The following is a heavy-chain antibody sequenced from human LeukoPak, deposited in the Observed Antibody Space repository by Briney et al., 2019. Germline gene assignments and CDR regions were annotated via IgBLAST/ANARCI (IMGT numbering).Heavy chain of an antibody. CDR3: ASEPYYYGSGSYRGWFDP. CDR2: IKQDGSEK. Sequence: GGTLRLSCAASGFTFSNYGMSWVRQAPGKGLEWVANIKQDGSEKYYVDSVKGRFTISRDNAKNSLYLQMNSLRAEDTAVYYCASEPYYYGSGSYRGWFDPWGQGTLVTVSS. J-gene: IGHJ5*02. D-gene: IGHD3-10*01. CDR1: GFTFSNYG. V-gene: IGHV3-7*01.